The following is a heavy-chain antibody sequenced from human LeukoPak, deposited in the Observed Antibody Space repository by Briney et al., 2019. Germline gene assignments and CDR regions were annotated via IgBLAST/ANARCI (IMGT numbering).Heavy chain of an antibody. J-gene: IGHJ4*02. CDR1: GFTFSSYA. V-gene: IGHV3-30-3*01. D-gene: IGHD3-10*01. Sequence: PGGSLRLSCAASGFTFSSYAMHWVRQAPGKGLEWVAVISYDGSNKYYADSVKGRFTISRDNSKNTLYLQMNSLRAEDTAVYYCARDVFGSGSLTFDYWGQGTLVTVSS. CDR3: ARDVFGSGSLTFDY. CDR2: ISYDGSNK.